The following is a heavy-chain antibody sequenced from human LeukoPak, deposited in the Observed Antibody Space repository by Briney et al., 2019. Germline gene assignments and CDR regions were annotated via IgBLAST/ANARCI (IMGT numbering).Heavy chain of an antibody. J-gene: IGHJ6*04. CDR2: INHSGST. CDR3: ARDLHYDILTGTYYGMDV. CDR1: GGSFSGYY. D-gene: IGHD3-9*01. Sequence: SSETLSLTCAVYGGSFSGYYWSWIRQPPGKGLEWIGEINHSGSTNYNPSLKSRVTISVDTSKNQFSLKLSSVTAADTAVYYCARDLHYDILTGTYYGMDVWGKGTRSPSPQ. V-gene: IGHV4-34*01.